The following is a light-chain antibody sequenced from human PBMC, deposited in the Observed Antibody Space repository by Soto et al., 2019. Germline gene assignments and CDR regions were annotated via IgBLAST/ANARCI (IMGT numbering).Light chain of an antibody. J-gene: IGKJ1*01. CDR2: KAS. Sequence: DIQMTRCPSTLSASVGDRVTITCRASQSISSWLAWYQQKPGKAPKLLIYKASSLESGVPSRFSGSGSGTEFTHTISSLQPDDFATYYCQQYNSYWTFGQGTKVDI. V-gene: IGKV1-5*03. CDR1: QSISSW. CDR3: QQYNSYWT.